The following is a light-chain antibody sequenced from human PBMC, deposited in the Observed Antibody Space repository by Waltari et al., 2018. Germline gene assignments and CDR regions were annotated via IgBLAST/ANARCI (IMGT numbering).Light chain of an antibody. Sequence: SYELTQPLSVSVALGQTAKITCGGNNIGTKNVPWYQQKPGQAPVVVIYRDNTRPSGIPERFSGSNSGNTATLTISRAQAGDEADYYCQVWDSSSAVVFGTGTKVTVL. V-gene: IGLV3-9*01. CDR2: RDN. CDR1: NIGTKN. J-gene: IGLJ1*01. CDR3: QVWDSSSAVV.